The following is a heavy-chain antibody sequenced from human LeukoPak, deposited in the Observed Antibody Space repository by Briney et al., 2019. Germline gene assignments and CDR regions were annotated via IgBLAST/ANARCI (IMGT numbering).Heavy chain of an antibody. CDR2: IYHSGST. V-gene: IGHV4-30-2*01. J-gene: IGHJ4*02. CDR1: GGSISSGGYS. D-gene: IGHD4-17*01. CDR3: ASHNYGKFDY. Sequence: SQTLSLTCAVSGGSISSGGYSWSWIRQPPGKGLEWIGYIYHSGSTYYNPSLKSRVTISVDRSKNQFSLKLSSVTAADTAMYYCASHNYGKFDYWGREPWSPSPQ.